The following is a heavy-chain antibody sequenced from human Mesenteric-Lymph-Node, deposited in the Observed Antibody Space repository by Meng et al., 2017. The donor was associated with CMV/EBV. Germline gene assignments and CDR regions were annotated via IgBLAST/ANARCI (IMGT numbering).Heavy chain of an antibody. CDR2: INPNSGGT. V-gene: IGHV1-2*02. D-gene: IGHD2-2*01. Sequence: ASVKVSCKASGYTFTGYYMHWVRQAPGQGLEWMGWINPNSGGTSYAQKFQGRVTMTRDTSISTAYMELSRLRSDDTAVYYCARGIEGCSSTSCYWGVDYWGQGTLVTVSS. J-gene: IGHJ4*02. CDR1: GYTFTGYY. CDR3: ARGIEGCSSTSCYWGVDY.